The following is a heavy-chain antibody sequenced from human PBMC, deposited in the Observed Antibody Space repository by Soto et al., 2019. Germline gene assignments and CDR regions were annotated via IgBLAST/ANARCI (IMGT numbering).Heavy chain of an antibody. V-gene: IGHV1-69*01. CDR1: GGTFSSYA. Sequence: QVQLVQSGAEVKKPGSSVKVSCKASGGTFSSYAISWVRQAPGQGLEWMGGIIPIFGTANYAQKFQGRVTITADESTRTAYMELSSLRSEDTAVYYCARAGEYSSSSQYYYGMDVWGQGTTVTVSS. CDR3: ARAGEYSSSSQYYYGMDV. D-gene: IGHD6-6*01. CDR2: IIPIFGTA. J-gene: IGHJ6*02.